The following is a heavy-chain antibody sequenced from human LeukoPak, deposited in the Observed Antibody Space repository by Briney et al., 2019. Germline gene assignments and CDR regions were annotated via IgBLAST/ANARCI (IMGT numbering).Heavy chain of an antibody. CDR1: GGSISTSSYY. CDR3: ARYTYGYNDY. D-gene: IGHD5-18*01. CDR2: IYYSGYT. Sequence: SETLSLTCTVSGGSISTSSYYWGWIRQPPGKGLEWIGTIYYSGYTYYNPSLESRVTIFVDTSKNQFSLNLSSVTAADTAVYYCARYTYGYNDYWGQGILVTVSS. V-gene: IGHV4-39*07. J-gene: IGHJ4*02.